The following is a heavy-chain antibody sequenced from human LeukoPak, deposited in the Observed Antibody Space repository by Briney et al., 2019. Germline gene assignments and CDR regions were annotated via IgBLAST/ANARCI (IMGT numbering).Heavy chain of an antibody. CDR3: ASFGAVAGTQRRQPSYAFDI. CDR2: SSAYYCNT. CDR1: GYTFTSYG. J-gene: IGHJ3*02. Sequence: VNVPYLASGYTFTSYGISWVRPAAAQGLDWMGWSSAYYCNTNYAEVLQSRVNMTADTSTRTAYMELRSLRSDDTAVYYCASFGAVAGTQRRQPSYAFDIWGQGKMVTVSS. V-gene: IGHV1-18*01. D-gene: IGHD6-19*01.